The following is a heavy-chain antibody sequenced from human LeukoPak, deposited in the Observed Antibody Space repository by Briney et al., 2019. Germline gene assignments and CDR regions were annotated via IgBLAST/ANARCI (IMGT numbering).Heavy chain of an antibody. CDR2: ISYDGNNQ. Sequence: GGSLRLSCAASGFTFSSHGMHWVRQAPGKGLEWVGVISYDGNNQYTADSVKGRFTISRDNSKNTLYLHMNSLIPEDTAFYYCAKDRFYHDSNGYSNWGQGTLVTVSS. CDR3: AKDRFYHDSNGYSN. CDR1: GFTFSSHG. V-gene: IGHV3-30*18. D-gene: IGHD3-22*01. J-gene: IGHJ4*02.